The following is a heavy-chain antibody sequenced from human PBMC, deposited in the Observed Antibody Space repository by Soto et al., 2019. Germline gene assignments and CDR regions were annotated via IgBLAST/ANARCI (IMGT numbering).Heavy chain of an antibody. CDR1: GFIFSNYW. Sequence: EVQLVESGGGLVQPGGSLRLSCVASGFIFSNYWMHWVRQTPDKGLEWVANIKQDGSEKYYVGSVNGRFTISRDNAKNSLFLQMNNLRAEDTAVYYCARGGTIREWLTDHWGQGTLVTVSS. J-gene: IGHJ5*02. CDR3: ARGGTIREWLTDH. D-gene: IGHD5-12*01. V-gene: IGHV3-7*04. CDR2: IKQDGSEK.